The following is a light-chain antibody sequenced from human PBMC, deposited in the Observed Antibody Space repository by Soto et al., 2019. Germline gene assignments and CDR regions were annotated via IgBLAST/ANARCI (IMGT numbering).Light chain of an antibody. Sequence: EIVLTQSPGTMSLSPGERATLSCRASQSISSSYLAWYQQKPGQAPRLLIYAASSRATGIPDRFSGSGSGTDFTLTIRRLEPEDIAVYYCQQYGSSSYTFGQGTQLEIK. J-gene: IGKJ2*01. CDR1: QSISSSY. CDR2: AAS. V-gene: IGKV3-20*01. CDR3: QQYGSSSYT.